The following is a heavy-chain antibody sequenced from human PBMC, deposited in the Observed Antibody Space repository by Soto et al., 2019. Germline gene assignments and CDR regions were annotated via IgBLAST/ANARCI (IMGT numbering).Heavy chain of an antibody. CDR2: IYYSGST. Sequence: SETLSLTCNVYGGSISSYYCSWIRQPPGKGLEWIGYIYYSGSTNYNPSLKSRVTISVDTSKNQFSLKLSSVTAADTAVYYCAIGGSGSYYNPYYFDYWGQGTLVPVSS. CDR3: AIGGSGSYYNPYYFDY. D-gene: IGHD3-10*01. J-gene: IGHJ4*02. CDR1: GGSISSYY. V-gene: IGHV4-59*01.